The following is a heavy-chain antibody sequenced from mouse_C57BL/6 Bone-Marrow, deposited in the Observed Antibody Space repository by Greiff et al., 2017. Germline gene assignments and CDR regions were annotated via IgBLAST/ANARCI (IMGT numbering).Heavy chain of an antibody. V-gene: IGHV10-1*01. Sequence: EVMLVESGGGLVQPKGSLKLSCAASGFSFNTYAMNWVRQAPGKGLEWVARIRSKSNNYATYYADSVKDRFTISRDDSESMLYLQMNNLKTEDTAMYYCEALYYSNYSWYFDVWGTGTTVTVSS. CDR1: GFSFNTYA. CDR2: IRSKSNNYAT. J-gene: IGHJ1*03. D-gene: IGHD2-5*01. CDR3: EALYYSNYSWYFDV.